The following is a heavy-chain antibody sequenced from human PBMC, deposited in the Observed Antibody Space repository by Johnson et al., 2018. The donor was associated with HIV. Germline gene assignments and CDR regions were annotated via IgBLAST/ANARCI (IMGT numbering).Heavy chain of an antibody. CDR2: IKQDGSEK. Sequence: EVQLVESGGGVVQPGRSLRLSCAASGFTFSSYWMSWVRQAPGKGLEWVANIKQDGSEKYYMDSVKGRFTISRDNAKNSLYLQMNSLRAEDTAVYYCAKDQASGYYCDAFDIWGQGTMVTVSS. V-gene: IGHV3-7*05. D-gene: IGHD3-22*01. CDR1: GFTFSSYW. CDR3: AKDQASGYYCDAFDI. J-gene: IGHJ3*02.